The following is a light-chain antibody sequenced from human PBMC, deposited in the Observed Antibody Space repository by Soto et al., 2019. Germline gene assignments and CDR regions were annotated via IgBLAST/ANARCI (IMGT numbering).Light chain of an antibody. J-gene: IGKJ1*01. CDR3: QQSYSTPRT. CDR1: QSISSY. CDR2: AAS. V-gene: IGKV1-39*01. Sequence: DIQMTQSPSSLSASVGDRVTITCRASQSISSYLNCYQHKPGKAPKLLIYAASSLQRGVPSRFSVSGSGTDFTLTISSLQPEDFATYYCQQSYSTPRTFGQGTKVDI.